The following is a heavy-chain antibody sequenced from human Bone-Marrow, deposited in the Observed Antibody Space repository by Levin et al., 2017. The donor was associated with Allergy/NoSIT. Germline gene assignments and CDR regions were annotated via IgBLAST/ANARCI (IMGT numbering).Heavy chain of an antibody. V-gene: IGHV3-48*02. J-gene: IGHJ5*02. CDR1: GFTLSSYP. Sequence: PGGSLRLSCAASGFTLSSYPMNWVRQAPGEGLEWVSYISSTGTIYYADSVKGRFPISRDNAENSLYLQMNSLRDEDTAVYYCTRRDRAHSSGWNPWGQGTLVTVSS. D-gene: IGHD6-19*01. CDR3: TRRDRAHSSGWNP. CDR2: ISSTGTI.